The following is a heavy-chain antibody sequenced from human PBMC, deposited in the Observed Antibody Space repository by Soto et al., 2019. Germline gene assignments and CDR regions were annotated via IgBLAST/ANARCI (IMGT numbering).Heavy chain of an antibody. V-gene: IGHV3-53*01. J-gene: IGHJ4*02. CDR1: GFDVTTNC. Sequence: GGSLRLSCVGSGFDVTTNCMRWVRQAPGKGLECVSIVCTGGAPHYADAVKGRFTISRDRSKNTVHLQMNNVRAEDTAVYYCVRDKRTISGIFPGYWGQGTQVTVSS. D-gene: IGHD1-1*01. CDR3: VRDKRTISGIFPGY. CDR2: VCTGGAP.